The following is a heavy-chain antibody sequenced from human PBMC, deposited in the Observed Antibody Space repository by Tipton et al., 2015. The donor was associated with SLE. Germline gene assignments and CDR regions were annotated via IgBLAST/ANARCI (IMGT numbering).Heavy chain of an antibody. D-gene: IGHD3-22*01. CDR3: AKTGTYSSGYCRDY. V-gene: IGHV3-64D*06. Sequence: SLRLSCSGSGFIFGSYVVSWVRQAPGKGLEYVSGIRSDGRDTYHADSVKGRFTISRDNAKNSLYLQMSSLRAEDTAVYYCAKTGTYSSGYCRDYWGQGTLVTVSS. CDR2: IRSDGRDT. J-gene: IGHJ4*02. CDR1: GFIFGSYV.